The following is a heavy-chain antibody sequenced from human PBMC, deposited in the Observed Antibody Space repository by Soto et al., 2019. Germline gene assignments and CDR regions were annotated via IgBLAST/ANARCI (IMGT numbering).Heavy chain of an antibody. CDR1: GFTSSSYA. J-gene: IGHJ6*02. CDR2: ISYDGSNK. CDR3: ARDRGSKSYYYYGMDV. D-gene: IGHD2-2*01. Sequence: QVQLVESGGGVVQPGRSLRLSCAASGFTSSSYAMHWVRQAPGKGLEWVAVISYDGSNKYYADSVKGRFTISRDNSKNTLYLQMNSLRAEDTAVYYCARDRGSKSYYYYGMDVWGQGTTVTVSS. V-gene: IGHV3-30-3*01.